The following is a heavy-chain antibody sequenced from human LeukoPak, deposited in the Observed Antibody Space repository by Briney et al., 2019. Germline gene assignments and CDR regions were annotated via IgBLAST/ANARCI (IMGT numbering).Heavy chain of an antibody. CDR2: INPNSGGT. D-gene: IGHD3-16*02. V-gene: IGHV1-2*02. CDR1: GYTFTGYY. Sequence: ASVKVSCKASGYTFTGYYMHWVRQAPGQGLEWMGWINPNSGGTNYAQKFQGRVTMTRDTSINTVYMDLRGLRSDDTAVYYCASPYYDDIWGTFRYPHDAFDIWGQGTMVTVSS. J-gene: IGHJ3*02. CDR3: ASPYYDDIWGTFRYPHDAFDI.